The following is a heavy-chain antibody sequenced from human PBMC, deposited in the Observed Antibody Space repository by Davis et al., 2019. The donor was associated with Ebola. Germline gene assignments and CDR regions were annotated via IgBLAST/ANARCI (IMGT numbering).Heavy chain of an antibody. J-gene: IGHJ4*02. CDR3: ARTYYYGSGSYYREPFDH. V-gene: IGHV4-34*01. CDR2: INHSGST. CDR1: GGSFSGYY. Sequence: SETLSLTCAVYGGSFSGYYWSWIRQPPGKGLEWIGEINHSGSTNYNPSLKSRVTISVDTSKNQFSLKLSSVTAADTAVYYCARTYYYGSGSYYREPFDHWGQGTLVTVSS. D-gene: IGHD3-10*01.